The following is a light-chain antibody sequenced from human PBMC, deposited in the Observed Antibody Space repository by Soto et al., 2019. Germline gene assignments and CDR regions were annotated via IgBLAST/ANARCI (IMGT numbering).Light chain of an antibody. CDR3: QQCGTSPIT. J-gene: IGKJ5*01. Sequence: EIVLTQSPGTLSLSPGERSTLSFMSSQRFSSSYLGWYQQKPGQAPRLLIYGTSSRATGIPDRFSGSGSGTDFTLTISRLEPEDFAVYYCQQCGTSPITFGQGTRLEI. CDR2: GTS. V-gene: IGKV3-20*01. CDR1: QRFSSSY.